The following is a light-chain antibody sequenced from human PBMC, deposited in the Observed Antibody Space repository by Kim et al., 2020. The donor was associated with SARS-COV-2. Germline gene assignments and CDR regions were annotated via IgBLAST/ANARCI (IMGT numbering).Light chain of an antibody. V-gene: IGKV1-27*01. CDR3: QKYNSAPWT. CDR1: QGITNS. J-gene: IGKJ1*01. Sequence: DIQTTQSPSSLSVSVGDRVTITCRASQGITNSLAWYQQKPGKVPQLLIYAASALQSGVPSRFSGSGSGTDFTLTISSLQPEDVATYYCQKYNSAPWTFGQGTKVDIK. CDR2: AAS.